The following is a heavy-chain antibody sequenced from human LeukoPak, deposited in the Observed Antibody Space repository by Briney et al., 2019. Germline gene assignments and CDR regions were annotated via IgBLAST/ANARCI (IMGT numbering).Heavy chain of an antibody. CDR2: INHSGST. Sequence: PSETLSLTCEVHGESISGYHWSWIRQSPGKGLEWIGEINHSGSTNYNPSLKSRVTISVDTSKNQFSLKLSSVTAADTAVYYCARSFYDFWSGYLLFDYWGQGTLVTVSS. V-gene: IGHV4-34*01. CDR1: GESISGYH. CDR3: ARSFYDFWSGYLLFDY. D-gene: IGHD3-3*01. J-gene: IGHJ4*02.